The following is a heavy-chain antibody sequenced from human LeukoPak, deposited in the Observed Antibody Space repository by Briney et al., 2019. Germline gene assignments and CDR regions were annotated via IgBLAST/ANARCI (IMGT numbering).Heavy chain of an antibody. CDR1: GGSVSGYY. CDR3: AGQERVTAIHPFDH. D-gene: IGHD2-21*02. CDR2: INHSGST. J-gene: IGHJ4*02. Sequence: PSETLSLTCAGYGGSVSGYYWSWIRQPPGKGLEGMGEINHSGSTNYNPSIKSRVTISVDPSKNQFPLKLSSATAAEPAVYYCAGQERVTAIHPFDHWGQGTLVTVSS. V-gene: IGHV4-34*01.